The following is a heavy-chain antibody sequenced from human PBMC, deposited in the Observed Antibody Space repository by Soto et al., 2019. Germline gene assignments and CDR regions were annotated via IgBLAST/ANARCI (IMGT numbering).Heavy chain of an antibody. J-gene: IGHJ4*02. CDR2: IIPISGTA. CDR3: AKVGARTDADNY. V-gene: IGHV1-69*01. CDR1: GGTFSSYA. D-gene: IGHD3-10*01. Sequence: QVQLVQSGAEVKKPGSSVKVSCKASGGTFSSYAIIWVRQAPGEGLEWMGGIIPISGTANYAQKFQGKVTMTADESTSTAYMELGSLRSEDTAVYYCAKVGARTDADNYWGQGTLVTVSS.